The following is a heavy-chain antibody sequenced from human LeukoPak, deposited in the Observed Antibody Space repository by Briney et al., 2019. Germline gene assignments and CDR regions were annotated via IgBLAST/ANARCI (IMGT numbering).Heavy chain of an antibody. Sequence: TGGSLRLSCVASGFTFSSYWMSWVRQAPGKGLQWVANIKQDGTEKYYVDSVKGRFTISRDNAKNSLYLQMNSLRAEDMALYFCAKGDISSRHRGSFDYWGQGTLVTVAS. CDR2: IKQDGTEK. D-gene: IGHD6-6*01. V-gene: IGHV3-7*03. J-gene: IGHJ4*02. CDR1: GFTFSSYW. CDR3: AKGDISSRHRGSFDY.